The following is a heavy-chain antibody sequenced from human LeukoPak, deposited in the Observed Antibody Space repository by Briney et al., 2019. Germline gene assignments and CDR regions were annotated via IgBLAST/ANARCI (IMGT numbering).Heavy chain of an antibody. Sequence: SQTLSLTCTVSGGSISSGSYYWSWIRQPAGKRLEWIGHIYRSGSTNYNPSLKSRVTISVDTSKNQFSLKLSSVTAADTAVYYCARDRYYYDSSGFNWFDPWGQGTLVTVSS. CDR2: IYRSGST. J-gene: IGHJ5*02. CDR1: GGSISSGSYY. CDR3: ARDRYYYDSSGFNWFDP. V-gene: IGHV4-61*09. D-gene: IGHD3-22*01.